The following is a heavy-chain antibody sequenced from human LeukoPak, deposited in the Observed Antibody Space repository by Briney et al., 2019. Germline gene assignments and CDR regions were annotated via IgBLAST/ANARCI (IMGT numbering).Heavy chain of an antibody. Sequence: GSLRLSCAASGFTFSSYAMSWIRQPPGKGLEWIGYIYYSGSTNYNPSLKSRVTISVDTSKNQFSLKLSSVTAADTAVYYCARHEKAYGGNSLRIDYWGQGTLVTVSS. CDR1: GFTFSSYA. CDR3: ARHEKAYGGNSLRIDY. D-gene: IGHD4-23*01. CDR2: IYYSGST. J-gene: IGHJ4*02. V-gene: IGHV4-59*08.